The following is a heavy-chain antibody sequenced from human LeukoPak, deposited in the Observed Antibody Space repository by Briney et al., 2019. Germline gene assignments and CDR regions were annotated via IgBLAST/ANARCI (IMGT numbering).Heavy chain of an antibody. CDR3: AKGSSRDSSSWYPFDY. Sequence: PGRSLRLSCAASGFTFDDYAMHWVRQAPGKGLEWVSGISWNSGSIGYADSVKGRFTISRDNAKNSLYLQMNSLKAEDTALYYCAKGSSRDSSSWYPFDYWGQGTLVTVSS. V-gene: IGHV3-9*01. CDR2: ISWNSGSI. J-gene: IGHJ4*02. CDR1: GFTFDDYA. D-gene: IGHD6-13*01.